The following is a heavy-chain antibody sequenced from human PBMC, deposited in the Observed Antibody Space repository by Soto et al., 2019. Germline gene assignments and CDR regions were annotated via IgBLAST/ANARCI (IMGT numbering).Heavy chain of an antibody. V-gene: IGHV3-30-3*01. CDR2: ISYDGSNK. CDR3: ARDGGFSYGFDYYFDY. Sequence: GGSLRLSCAASGFTFSSYAMHWVRQAPGKGLEWVAVISYDGSNKYYADSVKGRFTISRDNSKNTLYLQMDSLRPEDTAVYYCARDGGFSYGFDYYFDYWGQGTLVTVSS. J-gene: IGHJ4*02. CDR1: GFTFSSYA. D-gene: IGHD5-18*01.